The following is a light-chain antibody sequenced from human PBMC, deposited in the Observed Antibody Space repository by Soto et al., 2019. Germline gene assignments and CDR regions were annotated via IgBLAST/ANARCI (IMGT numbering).Light chain of an antibody. CDR1: QSISSW. CDR2: DAS. CDR3: QQYNSYSLT. Sequence: DIQMSQSPSTLSASVGDRVTITCRASQSISSWLAWYQQKPGKAPKLLIYDASSLESGVPSRFSGSGSGTEFTLTISSLQPDDFATYYCQQYNSYSLTFGGGTKVEIK. V-gene: IGKV1-5*01. J-gene: IGKJ4*01.